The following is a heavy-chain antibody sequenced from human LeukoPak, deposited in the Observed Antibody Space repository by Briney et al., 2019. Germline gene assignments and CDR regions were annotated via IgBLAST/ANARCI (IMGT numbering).Heavy chain of an antibody. J-gene: IGHJ4*02. CDR3: ARGFCSVDNCYEGTFGY. CDR2: ISSNGGNK. Sequence: GGSLRLSCTASGFSYSTHAMHWVRQAPGKGLEYVSAISSNGGNKYYADSVKGRFTISRDNSKNMVYLQMGSLRPEDMAVYYCARGFCSVDNCYEGTFGYWGQGTLVTVSS. V-gene: IGHV3-64*02. CDR1: GFSYSTHA. D-gene: IGHD2-15*01.